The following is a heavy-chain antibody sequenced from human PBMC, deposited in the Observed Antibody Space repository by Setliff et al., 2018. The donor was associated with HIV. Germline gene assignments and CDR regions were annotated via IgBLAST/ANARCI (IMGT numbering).Heavy chain of an antibody. CDR1: GGSITSTTYY. D-gene: IGHD6-19*01. V-gene: IGHV4-39*01. J-gene: IGHJ4*02. Sequence: SETLSLTCTVSGGSITSTTYYWDWIRQAPGKGLEWIGSIYHSGNTYYNPSLKSRVSISVGTSKRQFSLKLTSVTAGDSALYYCARRRGQKATGWYYFDFWGQGALVTVSS. CDR3: ARRRGQKATGWYYFDF. CDR2: IYHSGNT.